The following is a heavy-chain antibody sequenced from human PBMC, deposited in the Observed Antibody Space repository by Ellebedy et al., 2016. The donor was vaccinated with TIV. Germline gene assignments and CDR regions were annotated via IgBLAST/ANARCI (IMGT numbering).Heavy chain of an antibody. D-gene: IGHD2-2*01. V-gene: IGHV1-69*13. CDR2: IIPIFGTA. Sequence: ASVKVSCKASGGTFNSYAISWVRQAPGQGLEWMGGIIPIFGTANYAQKFQGRVTITADESTSTAYMELSSLRSEDTAVYYCASDIVVVPAAMSGIGGYYYYGMDVWGQGTTVTVSS. CDR3: ASDIVVVPAAMSGIGGYYYYGMDV. CDR1: GGTFNSYA. J-gene: IGHJ6*02.